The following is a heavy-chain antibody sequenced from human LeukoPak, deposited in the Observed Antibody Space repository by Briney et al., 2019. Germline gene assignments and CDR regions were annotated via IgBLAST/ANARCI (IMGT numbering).Heavy chain of an antibody. CDR1: GDSVSGSYY. J-gene: IGHJ5*02. CDR2: IYYTGST. CDR3: ARDPNYGQLDP. D-gene: IGHD3-16*01. V-gene: IGHV4-39*07. Sequence: SETLSLTCTVSGDSVSGSYYWGWIRQPPGKGLEWIGNIYYTGSTFYNPSLKSRVTISVDTSKNQFSLKLSSVTAADTAVYYCARDPNYGQLDPWGQGTLVTVSS.